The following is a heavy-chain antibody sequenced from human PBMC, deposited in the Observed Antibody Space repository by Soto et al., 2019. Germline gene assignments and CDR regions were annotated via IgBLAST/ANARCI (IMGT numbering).Heavy chain of an antibody. D-gene: IGHD3-10*01. V-gene: IGHV3-7*05. CDR3: ARDDYYGSGSFYNWFEP. CDR1: RFTFSSYW. J-gene: IGHJ5*02. Sequence: GGSLRLSCAASRFTFSSYWMSWVRQAPGKGLEWVANIKQDGSEKYYVDSVKGRFTTSRDNAKNSLYLQMNSLRAEDTAVYYCARDDYYGSGSFYNWFEPWGQGTLVTVSS. CDR2: IKQDGSEK.